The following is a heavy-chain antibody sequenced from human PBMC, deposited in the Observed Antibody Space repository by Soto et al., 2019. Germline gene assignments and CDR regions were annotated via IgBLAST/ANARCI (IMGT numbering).Heavy chain of an antibody. D-gene: IGHD3-9*01. CDR3: ARDYYDILTGYYKSYYYYGMDV. CDR1: GYTFTSYG. CDR2: ISAYNGNT. J-gene: IGHJ6*02. Sequence: QVQLVQSGAEVKKPGASVKVSCKASGYTFTSYGISWVRQAPGQGLEWMGWISAYNGNTNYAQKLQGRVTMTTDTSTSTAYMELRSPRSDDTAVYYCARDYYDILTGYYKSYYYYGMDVWGQGTTVTVSS. V-gene: IGHV1-18*01.